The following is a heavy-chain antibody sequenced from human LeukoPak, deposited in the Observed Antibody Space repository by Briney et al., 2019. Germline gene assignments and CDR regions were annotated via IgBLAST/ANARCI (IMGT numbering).Heavy chain of an antibody. CDR3: VGGSYFHDY. D-gene: IGHD1-26*01. V-gene: IGHV4-34*01. CDR1: GGSFSGYY. CDR2: INHSGST. Sequence: SETLSLTCAVYGGSFSGYYWSWIRQPPGKGLEWIGEINHSGSTNYNPSLKSRVTISVDTSKNQFSLKLSSVTAADTAAYYCVGGSYFHDYWGQGTLVTVSS. J-gene: IGHJ4*02.